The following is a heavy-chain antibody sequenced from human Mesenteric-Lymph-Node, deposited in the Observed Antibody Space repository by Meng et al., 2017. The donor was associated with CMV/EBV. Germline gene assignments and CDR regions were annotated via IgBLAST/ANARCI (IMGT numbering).Heavy chain of an antibody. CDR2: ISSDGSDT. CDR1: GFSLTGYW. J-gene: IGHJ4*02. V-gene: IGHV3-74*01. CDR3: ASRDSYGIDY. Sequence: GGSLRLSCVASGFSLTGYWMHWVRQTPGKGLVWVSPISSDGSDTRYADSVKGRFVISRDNAKNTLYLQMNTLRAEDTALYYCASRDSYGIDYWGQGTLVTVSS. D-gene: IGHD5-18*01.